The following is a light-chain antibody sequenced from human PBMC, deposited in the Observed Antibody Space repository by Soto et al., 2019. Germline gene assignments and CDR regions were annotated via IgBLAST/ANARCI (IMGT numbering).Light chain of an antibody. CDR3: YSYTTTNTWL. Sequence: QAVVTQPASMSGSPGQSITISCAGTSNDVGAYNYVSWYQHHPGQAPKLMIYEVTNRPSGVSPRFSGSKSGNTASLTISGLQAEDEADYYCYSYTTTNTWLFGGGTKLTVL. J-gene: IGLJ2*01. CDR2: EVT. V-gene: IGLV2-14*01. CDR1: SNDVGAYNY.